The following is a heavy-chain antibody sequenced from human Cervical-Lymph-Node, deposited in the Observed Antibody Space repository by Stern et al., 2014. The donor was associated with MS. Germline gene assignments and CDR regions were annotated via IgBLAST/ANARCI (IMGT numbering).Heavy chain of an antibody. CDR2: INPNGGGT. Sequence: VQLVESGAEVKKPGASVKVSCKASGYTFTDYNMHWVRQAPGQGLEWMGRINPNGGGTNYAQKFRGRVTLTLDTSISTAYMALSRLRSDDTAVYYCARDRYYASGSSDHWGLGTLVTVSS. CDR3: ARDRYYASGSSDH. V-gene: IGHV1-2*06. CDR1: GYTFTDYN. D-gene: IGHD3-10*01. J-gene: IGHJ4*02.